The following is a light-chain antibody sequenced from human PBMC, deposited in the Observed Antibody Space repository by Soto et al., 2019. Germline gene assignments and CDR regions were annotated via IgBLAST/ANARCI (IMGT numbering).Light chain of an antibody. J-gene: IGLJ2*01. CDR2: EDS. Sequence: QSVLTQPPSVSAAPGQRITISCSGGSSNLVKNFVSRYQQLPKAAPKLLIYEDSKRLSGIPDRFSGSKSGTSATLVITGLQTGDEADYYCGSWDSSLRHVVFGEGTKVTVL. CDR3: GSWDSSLRHVV. CDR1: SSNLVKNF. V-gene: IGLV1-51*02.